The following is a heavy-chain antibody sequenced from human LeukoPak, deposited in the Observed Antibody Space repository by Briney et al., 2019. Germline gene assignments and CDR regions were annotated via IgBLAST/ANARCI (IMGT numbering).Heavy chain of an antibody. J-gene: IGHJ5*02. V-gene: IGHV3-23*01. CDR2: ISGSGGST. Sequence: GGSLRLSCAASGFTFSSYAMSWVRQAPGKGLEWVSAISGSGGSTYYADPVKGRFTISRDSSKNTLYLQMNSLRAEDTAVYYCAIPSGLYDRWGQGTLVTVSS. CDR3: AIPSGLYDR. D-gene: IGHD2-8*01. CDR1: GFTFSSYA.